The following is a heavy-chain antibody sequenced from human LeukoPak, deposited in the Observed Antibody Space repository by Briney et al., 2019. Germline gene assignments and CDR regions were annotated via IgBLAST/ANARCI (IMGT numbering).Heavy chain of an antibody. J-gene: IGHJ4*02. CDR2: ISPDSGGT. D-gene: IGHD6-6*01. V-gene: IGHV1-2*02. Sequence: ASVKVSCKASGYTFIDYYIHWVRQAPGQGLEFLGWISPDSGGTNYPQKFQGRVTMTRDTSISTAYMELSRLRSGDTAVYYCARFGTSSSRFFDQWGQGTLVTVSS. CDR3: ARFGTSSSRFFDQ. CDR1: GYTFIDYY.